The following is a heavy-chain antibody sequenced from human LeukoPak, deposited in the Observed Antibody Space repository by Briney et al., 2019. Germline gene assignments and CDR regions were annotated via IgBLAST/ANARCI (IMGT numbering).Heavy chain of an antibody. CDR1: RFTFSSYG. CDR3: AKDSYGDPPRFPHY. D-gene: IGHD4-17*01. V-gene: IGHV3-30*02. J-gene: IGHJ4*02. CDR2: IRYDGSNK. Sequence: GGSLRLSCAASRFTFSSYGMHWVRQAPGKGLEWVAFIRYDGSNKYYADSVKGRFTISRDNSKNTLYLQMNSLRAEDTAVYYCAKDSYGDPPRFPHYWGQGTLVTVSS.